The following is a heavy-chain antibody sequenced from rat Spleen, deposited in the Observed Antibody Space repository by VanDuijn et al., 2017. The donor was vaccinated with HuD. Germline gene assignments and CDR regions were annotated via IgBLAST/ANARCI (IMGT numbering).Heavy chain of an antibody. V-gene: IGHV5-7*01. D-gene: IGHD1-7*01. CDR1: GFTFSDYY. CDR3: ARPSYGYPFAY. CDR2: INYDGSST. J-gene: IGHJ3*01. Sequence: EVQLVESGGGLLRPGRSLKLSCAASGFTFSDYYMAWVRQAPTKGLEWVATINYDGSSTYYRDSVKGRFTISRDNAKSTLYLQMDSLRSEDTATYYCARPSYGYPFAYWGQGTLVTVSS.